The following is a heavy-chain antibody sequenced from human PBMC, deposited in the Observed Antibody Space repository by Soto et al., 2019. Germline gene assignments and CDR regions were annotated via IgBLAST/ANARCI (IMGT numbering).Heavy chain of an antibody. CDR3: ARTGRYCSGGSCYVGY. Sequence: GGSLRLSCAASGFTFSSYWMSWVRQAPGKGLEWVANINQDGSEKYYVDSVKGRFTISRDNAKNSLYLQMNSLRAEDTAVYYCARTGRYCSGGSCYVGYWGQGTLVTVSS. J-gene: IGHJ4*02. CDR2: INQDGSEK. D-gene: IGHD2-15*01. CDR1: GFTFSSYW. V-gene: IGHV3-7*01.